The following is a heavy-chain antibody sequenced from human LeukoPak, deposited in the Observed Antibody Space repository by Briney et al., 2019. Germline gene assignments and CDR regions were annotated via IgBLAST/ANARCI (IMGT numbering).Heavy chain of an antibody. Sequence: GGSLRLSCAASRFTFSTHGMHWVRQAPGKGLEWVAVISYHGSNKHYADSVKGRFTISRDNSKNSLYLQMHSLRPEDTAVYYCARAYSGSFYEAFDFWGQGTMGTVSS. D-gene: IGHD1-26*01. J-gene: IGHJ3*01. V-gene: IGHV3-30-3*01. CDR1: RFTFSTHG. CDR3: ARAYSGSFYEAFDF. CDR2: ISYHGSNK.